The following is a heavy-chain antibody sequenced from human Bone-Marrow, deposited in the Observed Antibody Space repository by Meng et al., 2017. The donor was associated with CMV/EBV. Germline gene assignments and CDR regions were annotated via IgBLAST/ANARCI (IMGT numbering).Heavy chain of an antibody. CDR2: IGSAGDT. Sequence: GASLKISCASSEFTSSSYDMHWVHQATGKGLEWVSAIGSAGDTYYAGTVQGRFTMSRENAKNSVYLQLNSLRAGDTAVYYCARAGLSASHAFDIWGQGTMVTVSS. CDR1: EFTSSSYD. D-gene: IGHD2-8*02. V-gene: IGHV3-13*01. CDR3: ARAGLSASHAFDI. J-gene: IGHJ3*02.